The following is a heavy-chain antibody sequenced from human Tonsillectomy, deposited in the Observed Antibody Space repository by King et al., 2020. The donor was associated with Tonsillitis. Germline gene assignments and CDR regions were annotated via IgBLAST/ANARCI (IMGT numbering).Heavy chain of an antibody. J-gene: IGHJ6*02. CDR2: IYHSGNT. V-gene: IGHV4-38-2*01. D-gene: IGHD1-26*01. CDR1: GYSISSGYY. CDR3: ARTQVGATAGYYYYGMGV. Sequence: LQLQESGPGLVKPSETLSLTCAVSGYSISSGYYWGWIRQPPGKGLEWIGSIYHSGNTYYNPSLKSRVTISVDTSKNQFSLKLSSVTAADTAVYYCARTQVGATAGYYYYGMGVWGQGTTVTVSS.